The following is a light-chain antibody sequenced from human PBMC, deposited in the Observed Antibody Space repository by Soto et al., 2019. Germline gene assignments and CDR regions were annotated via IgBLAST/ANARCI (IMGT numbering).Light chain of an antibody. J-gene: IGKJ2*01. CDR2: GAS. Sequence: EIVLTQSPGALSLSPGERVTLSCRASQSVRSSYLGWYQQKPGQAPRLLIYGASTRAAGIPDRFSASGSGTDFTLTITRLEPEDFAVYYCQLYDNSPLYIFGRGTMLEFK. CDR3: QLYDNSPLYI. V-gene: IGKV3-20*01. CDR1: QSVRSSY.